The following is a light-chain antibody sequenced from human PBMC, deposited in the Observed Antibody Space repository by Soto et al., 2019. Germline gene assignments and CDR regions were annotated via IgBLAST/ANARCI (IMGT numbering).Light chain of an antibody. J-gene: IGKJ5*01. Sequence: EIVMTQSPATLSVSPGERATLSCRASQSVSSNLAWYQQNPGQAPRLLIHGASTRANGIPARFSGSGSGTEFTLTISSLQSEDFAVYYCQQYHNWPPITFGQGTRLE. V-gene: IGKV3-15*01. CDR1: QSVSSN. CDR2: GAS. CDR3: QQYHNWPPIT.